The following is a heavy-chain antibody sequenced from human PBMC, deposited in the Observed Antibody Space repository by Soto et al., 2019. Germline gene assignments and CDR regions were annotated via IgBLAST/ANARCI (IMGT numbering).Heavy chain of an antibody. D-gene: IGHD2-21*01. CDR3: ARVPSKGYSLTDY. V-gene: IGHV4-34*01. CDR2: INHSGST. CDR1: GGSFSGYY. J-gene: IGHJ4*02. Sequence: PSETLSLTCAVYGGSFSGYYWSWIRQPPGKGLEWIGEINHSGSTNYNPSLKSRVTISVDTSKNQFSLKLSSVTAADTAVYYCARVPSKGYSLTDYWGQGILVTVSS.